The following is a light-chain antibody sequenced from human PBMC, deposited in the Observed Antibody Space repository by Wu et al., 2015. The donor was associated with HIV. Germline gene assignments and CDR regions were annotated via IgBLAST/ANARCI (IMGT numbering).Light chain of an antibody. J-gene: IGKJ1*01. CDR1: QSVSSSY. CDR3: QHRSNWPT. V-gene: IGKV3D-20*02. Sequence: EIVLTQSPGTLSLSPGERATLSCRASQSVSSSYLAWYQQKPGQAPRLLIYGASSRATGIPARFSGSGSGTEFTLTISSLEPEDFAVYYCQHRSNWPTFGRGTKVEVQ. CDR2: GAS.